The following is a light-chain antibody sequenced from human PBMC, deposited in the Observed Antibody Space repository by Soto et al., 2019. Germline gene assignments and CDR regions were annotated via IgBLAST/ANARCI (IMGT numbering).Light chain of an antibody. Sequence: DIQLTQSPSFLSASVGDRVTITCRASQGIRSDLAWYQQKPGKAPKRLIYGASTLQSGVPSSFSGSGSGTEFTITISSLQSEDFATSYCQQINSTQFTFGPGTKVDIK. CDR1: QGIRSD. J-gene: IGKJ3*01. CDR3: QQINSTQFT. CDR2: GAS. V-gene: IGKV1-9*01.